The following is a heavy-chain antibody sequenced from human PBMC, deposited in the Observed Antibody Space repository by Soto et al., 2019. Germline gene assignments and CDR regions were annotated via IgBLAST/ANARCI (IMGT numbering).Heavy chain of an antibody. V-gene: IGHV4-30-2*01. J-gene: IGHJ4*02. CDR1: GGSISSGGYS. Sequence: QLQLQESGSGLVKPSQTLSLTCAVSGGSISSGGYSWSWIRQPPGKGLEWIGYIYHSGSTYYNPSRKSRVTIAVDRSKNQFSLKLSSVTAADTAVYYCASCFWSGYHVWGQGTLVTVSS. CDR2: IYHSGST. CDR3: ASCFWSGYHV. D-gene: IGHD3-3*01.